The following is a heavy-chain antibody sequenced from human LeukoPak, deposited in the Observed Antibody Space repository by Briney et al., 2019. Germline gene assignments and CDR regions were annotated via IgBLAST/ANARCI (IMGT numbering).Heavy chain of an antibody. D-gene: IGHD3-16*01. CDR3: ARDPLGFMRVRDAFDI. J-gene: IGHJ3*02. Sequence: EASVKVSCKASGYIFTDYYIHWVRQARGQGLEWMGWIIPMFGTANYAQKFQGRVTITADKSTSTAYMELSSLRSEDTAVYYCARDPLGFMRVRDAFDIWGQGTMVTVSS. CDR2: IIPMFGTA. CDR1: GYIFTDYY. V-gene: IGHV1-69*06.